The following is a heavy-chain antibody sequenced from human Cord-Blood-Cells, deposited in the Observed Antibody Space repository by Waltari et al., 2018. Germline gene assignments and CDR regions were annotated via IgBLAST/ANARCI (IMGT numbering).Heavy chain of an antibody. J-gene: IGHJ2*01. Sequence: QVQLQESGPGLVKPSETLSLTCTVSGGHISSYYWSWIRQPPGKGLEWIGYIYYSGSTNYNPSLKSRVTISVDTSKNQFSLKLSSVTAADTAVYYCARDIQLGMGFDLWGRGTLVTVSS. CDR3: ARDIQLGMGFDL. D-gene: IGHD1-1*01. V-gene: IGHV4-59*01. CDR1: GGHISSYY. CDR2: IYYSGST.